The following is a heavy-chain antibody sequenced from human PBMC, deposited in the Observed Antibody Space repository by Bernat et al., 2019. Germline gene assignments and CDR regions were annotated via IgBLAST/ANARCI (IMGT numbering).Heavy chain of an antibody. CDR1: GFTFSSYS. CDR3: ARVVAAAGTDY. J-gene: IGHJ4*02. D-gene: IGHD6-13*01. Sequence: EVQLVESGGGLVKPGGSLRLSCAASGFTFSSYSMNWVRQAPGKGLEWVSSISSSSSHIYYADSVKGRFTISRDNAKKSLYLQMNSLRAEDTAVYYCARVVAAAGTDYWGQGTLVTVSS. V-gene: IGHV3-21*01. CDR2: ISSSSSHI.